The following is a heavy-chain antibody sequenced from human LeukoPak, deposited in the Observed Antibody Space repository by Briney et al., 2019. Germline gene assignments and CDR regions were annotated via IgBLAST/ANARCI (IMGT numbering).Heavy chain of an antibody. V-gene: IGHV3-30*18. CDR2: ISYDGSNK. D-gene: IGHD3-22*01. J-gene: IGHJ4*02. CDR1: GFTFSSYG. CDR3: AKAEEEYYDSSGYSDY. Sequence: GRSLRLSCAASGFTFSSYGMRWVRQAPGKGLEWVAVISYDGSNKYYADSVKGRFTISRDNSKNTLYLQMNSLRAEDTAVYYCAKAEEEYYDSSGYSDYWGQGTLVTVSS.